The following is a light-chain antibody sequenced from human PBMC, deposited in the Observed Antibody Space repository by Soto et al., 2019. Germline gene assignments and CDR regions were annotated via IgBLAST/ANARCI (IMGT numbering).Light chain of an antibody. CDR2: GNS. CDR1: SSNIGAGYD. Sequence: QSVLTQPPSVSGAPGQRVTISCTGSSSNIGAGYDVHWYQHLPGTAPKLLIYGNSNRPSGVPDRFSGSKSGTSASLAITGLQAEDEADYHCQSYDSSLSGAVFGGGTKVTVL. V-gene: IGLV1-40*01. J-gene: IGLJ2*01. CDR3: QSYDSSLSGAV.